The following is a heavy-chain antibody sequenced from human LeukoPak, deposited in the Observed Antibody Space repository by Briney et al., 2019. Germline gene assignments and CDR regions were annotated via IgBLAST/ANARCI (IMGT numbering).Heavy chain of an antibody. V-gene: IGHV1-69*01. CDR1: GGTFSSYA. J-gene: IGHJ4*02. D-gene: IGHD2-2*01. Sequence: GSSVKVSCKASGGTFSSYAISRVRQAPGQGLEWMGGIIPIFGTANYAQKFQGRVTITADESTSTAYMELSSLRSEDTAVYYCARGTQRSRHFDYWGQGTLVTVSS. CDR2: IIPIFGTA. CDR3: ARGTQRSRHFDY.